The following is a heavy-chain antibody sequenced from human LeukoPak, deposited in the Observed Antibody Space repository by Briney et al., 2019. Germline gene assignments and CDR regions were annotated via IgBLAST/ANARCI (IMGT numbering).Heavy chain of an antibody. V-gene: IGHV1-8*01. D-gene: IGHD3-22*01. CDR1: GYTFTSYD. J-gene: IGHJ5*02. CDR2: MDANSGNS. Sequence: RASVKVSCKPSGYTFTSYDINWVRQATGQGREWMGWMDANSGNSGYARTFQGTVNMTRNTSISTAYMELSSLRSEDTAVYYCARDSSSGYRNWFDPWGQGTLVTVSS. CDR3: ARDSSSGYRNWFDP.